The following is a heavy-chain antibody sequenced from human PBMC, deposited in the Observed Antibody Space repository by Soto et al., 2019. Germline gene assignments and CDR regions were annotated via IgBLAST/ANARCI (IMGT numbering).Heavy chain of an antibody. Sequence: GASVKVSCKTSGYTFTGYYLNLVRQAPGQGVEWMGWVNPHXXGXXXXXKXXGRVTMTRDTSTYTAYMELSGLKFDDTATYFCARVMAYEQQLVPFDYWGQGTLVTVSS. CDR3: ARVMAYEQQLVPFDY. CDR1: GYTFTGYY. J-gene: IGHJ4*02. CDR2: VNPHXXGX. V-gene: IGHV1-2*02. D-gene: IGHD6-13*01.